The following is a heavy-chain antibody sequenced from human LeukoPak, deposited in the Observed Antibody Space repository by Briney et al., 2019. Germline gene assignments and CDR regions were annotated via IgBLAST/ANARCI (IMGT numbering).Heavy chain of an antibody. V-gene: IGHV4-59*01. CDR1: GGSISSYY. CDR2: IYYSGTT. D-gene: IGHD6-13*01. Sequence: PSETLSLTCTVSGGSISSYYWSWIRQPPGKGLEWIGYIYYSGTTNYNPSLKSRVTISVDTSKNQFSLKLSSVTAAVTAVYYCARGVYIAAAQYGYWGQGTLVTVSS. J-gene: IGHJ4*02. CDR3: ARGVYIAAAQYGY.